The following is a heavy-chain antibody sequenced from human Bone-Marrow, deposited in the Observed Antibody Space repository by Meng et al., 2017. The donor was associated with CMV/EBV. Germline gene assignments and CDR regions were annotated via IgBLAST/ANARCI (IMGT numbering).Heavy chain of an antibody. Sequence: GSLRFSCTVSGGSISSDGHYWGWIRQSPGKGLEWIGSMYYSGSTYYNPSLKSRVTMSLDMSRNQFSLILSSVTASDTAVYYCARAEANRLDPWGQGTLVTVSS. CDR2: MYYSGST. CDR3: ARAEANRLDP. CDR1: GGSISSDGHY. V-gene: IGHV4-39*01. J-gene: IGHJ5*02.